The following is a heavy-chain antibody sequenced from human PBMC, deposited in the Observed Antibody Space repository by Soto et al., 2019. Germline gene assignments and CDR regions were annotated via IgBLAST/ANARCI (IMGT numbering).Heavy chain of an antibody. CDR1: GFTFSSYA. D-gene: IGHD3-3*01. J-gene: IGHJ6*02. V-gene: IGHV3-23*01. CDR3: ARVVPDFWSGYYYYYYYGMDV. CDR2: ISGSGGST. Sequence: LSLTCAASGFTFSSYAMSWVRQAPGKGLEWVSAISGSGGSTYYADSVKGRFTISRDNAKNSLYLQMNSLRAEDTAVYYCARVVPDFWSGYYYYYYYGMDVWGQGTTVTVSS.